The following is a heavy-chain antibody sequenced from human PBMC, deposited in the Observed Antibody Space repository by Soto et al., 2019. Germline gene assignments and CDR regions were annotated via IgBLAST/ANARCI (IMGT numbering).Heavy chain of an antibody. V-gene: IGHV1-69*08. CDR3: ARPAFGDYWYFDL. Sequence: QDQLVQSGAEVKKPGSSVKVSCKAFGGPFSSHTFSWVRQAPGQGLEWMGRIIPALGTTTYAQKFQGRVTITADESVTTVYMELNSLRTDYTAVYYCARPAFGDYWYFDLWGRCTLVTVSS. CDR1: GGPFSSHT. D-gene: IGHD4-17*01. CDR2: IIPALGTT. J-gene: IGHJ2*01.